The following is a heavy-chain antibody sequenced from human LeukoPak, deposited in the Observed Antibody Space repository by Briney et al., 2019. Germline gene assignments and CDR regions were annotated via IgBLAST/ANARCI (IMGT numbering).Heavy chain of an antibody. CDR3: AREIVGAASAYDY. D-gene: IGHD6-13*01. J-gene: IGHJ4*02. CDR2: ISGSGGST. Sequence: GGSLRLSCAASGFTFSSYAMSWVRQAPGKGLEWVSAISGSGGSTYYADSVKGRFTIFRENAKNSLSLQMNDLRADDTAVYYCAREIVGAASAYDYWGQGTLATVSS. V-gene: IGHV3-23*01. CDR1: GFTFSSYA.